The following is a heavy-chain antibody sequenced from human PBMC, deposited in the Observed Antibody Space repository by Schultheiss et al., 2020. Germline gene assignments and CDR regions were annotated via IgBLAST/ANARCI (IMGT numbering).Heavy chain of an antibody. D-gene: IGHD3-22*01. V-gene: IGHV4-61*02. J-gene: IGHJ3*02. Sequence: SQTLSLTCTVSGGSISSGSYYWSWIRQPAGKGLEWIGRIYTSGSTNYNPSLKSRVTISVDTSKNQFSLKLSSVTAADTAVYYCAREGYYDGSGYHVHDAFDIWGQGTMVTVSS. CDR1: GGSISSGSYY. CDR2: IYTSGST. CDR3: AREGYYDGSGYHVHDAFDI.